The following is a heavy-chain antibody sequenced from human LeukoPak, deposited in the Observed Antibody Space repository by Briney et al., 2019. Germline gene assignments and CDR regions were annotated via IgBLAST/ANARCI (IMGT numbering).Heavy chain of an antibody. V-gene: IGHV4-59*05. Sequence: SETLSLTCTVSGGSISSYYWSWIRQPPGKGLEWLGSIYYSGSTYYNPSLKSRVTISVDTSKNQFSLKLSSVTAADTAVYYCALTMVRGVITYYFDYWGQGTLVTVSS. CDR1: GGSISSYY. CDR2: IYYSGST. D-gene: IGHD3-10*01. J-gene: IGHJ4*02. CDR3: ALTMVRGVITYYFDY.